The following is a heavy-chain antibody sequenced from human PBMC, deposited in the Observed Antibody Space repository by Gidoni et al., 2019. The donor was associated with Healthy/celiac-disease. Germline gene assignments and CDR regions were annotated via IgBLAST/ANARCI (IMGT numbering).Heavy chain of an antibody. V-gene: IGHV3-23*01. J-gene: IGHJ4*02. CDR2: ISGSGGST. CDR1: GFTFRSYA. Sequence: EVQLLESGGGLVQPGGSLRLSCAASGFTFRSYAMGWVRQAPGKGLEWVSAISGSGGSTYYADSVKGRFTISRDNSKNTLYLQMNSLRAEDTAVYYCAKDRNVLRFLEWLFDYWGQGTLVTVSS. CDR3: AKDRNVLRFLEWLFDY. D-gene: IGHD3-3*01.